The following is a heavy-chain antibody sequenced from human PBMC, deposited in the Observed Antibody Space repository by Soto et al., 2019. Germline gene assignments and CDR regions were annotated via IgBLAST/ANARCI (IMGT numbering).Heavy chain of an antibody. Sequence: SETLSLTCSVSGGSISSSRYYWGWIRQPPGKGLEWIGSMSYSGNTYYQSSLKSRVTISVDTSKNQFSLKLGSVTAADTAVYYCARRYCSSTSCYASYFVFWGQGTLVTVSS. CDR1: GGSISSSRYY. CDR2: MSYSGNT. CDR3: ARRYCSSTSCYASYFVF. D-gene: IGHD2-2*01. J-gene: IGHJ4*02. V-gene: IGHV4-39*01.